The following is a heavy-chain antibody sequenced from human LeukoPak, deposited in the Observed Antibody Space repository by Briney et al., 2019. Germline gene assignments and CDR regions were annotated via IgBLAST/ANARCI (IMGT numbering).Heavy chain of an antibody. Sequence: SETLSLTCTLSGDSISSSRYCWGWIRQPPGKGLEWIGAISYSGSSYYSPSLKSRVTMSIDTSRLQYSLKLTSVTAADTAIYYCARQLSGFFLADDYWGQGTLVTVSS. CDR3: ARQLSGFFLADDY. D-gene: IGHD3-22*01. J-gene: IGHJ4*02. V-gene: IGHV4-39*01. CDR1: GDSISSSRYC. CDR2: ISYSGSS.